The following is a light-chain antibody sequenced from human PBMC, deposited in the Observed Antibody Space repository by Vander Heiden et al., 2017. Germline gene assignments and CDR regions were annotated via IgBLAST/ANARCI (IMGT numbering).Light chain of an antibody. Sequence: YVLTQPPSVSVAPGQTASITCGGNNIGDKNVHWYQQKPGQAPVLVVYEDSHRPSGIPERFSGSNSGNTATLTISWVEGGDEADYYCHVWDSSTDHVVFGGGTKLTVL. J-gene: IGLJ2*01. CDR3: HVWDSSTDHVV. CDR1: NIGDKN. CDR2: EDS. V-gene: IGLV3-21*02.